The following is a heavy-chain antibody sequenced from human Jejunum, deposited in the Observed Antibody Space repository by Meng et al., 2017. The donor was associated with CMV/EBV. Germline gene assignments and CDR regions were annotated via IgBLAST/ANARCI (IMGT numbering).Heavy chain of an antibody. CDR3: ARLPSKYYYDSTGYYAAYYFDD. J-gene: IGHJ4*02. D-gene: IGHD3-22*01. Sequence: MSWVRQAPGKGLEWVANIQEDGGEEDYLDSVKGRFSISRDNAKNSLYLQMNSLRAEDTAVYFCARLPSKYYYDSTGYYAAYYFDDWGQGTPVTVSS. CDR2: IQEDGGEE. V-gene: IGHV3-7*01.